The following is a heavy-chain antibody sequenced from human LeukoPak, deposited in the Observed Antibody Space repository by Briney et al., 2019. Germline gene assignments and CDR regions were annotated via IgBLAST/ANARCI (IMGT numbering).Heavy chain of an antibody. J-gene: IGHJ5*02. CDR2: IYTSGST. Sequence: SETLSLTCTVSGGSISSSSYYWSWIRQPAGKGLEWIGRIYTSGSTNYNPSLKSRVTISVDTPKNQFSLKLSSVTAADTAVYYCARDHRSPGLYNWFDPWGQGTLVTVSS. CDR1: GGSISSSSYY. CDR3: ARDHRSPGLYNWFDP. V-gene: IGHV4-61*02. D-gene: IGHD2-2*01.